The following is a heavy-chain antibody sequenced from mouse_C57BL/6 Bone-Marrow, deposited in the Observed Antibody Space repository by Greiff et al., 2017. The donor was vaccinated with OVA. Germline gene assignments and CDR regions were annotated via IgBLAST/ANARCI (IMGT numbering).Heavy chain of an antibody. J-gene: IGHJ2*01. D-gene: IGHD1-1*01. CDR2: ISSGGSYT. CDR3: ARQYYGSSYY. V-gene: IGHV5-6*02. Sequence: EVKLVESGGDLVKPGGSLKLSCAASGFTFSSYGMSWVRQTPDKRLEWVATISSGGSYTYYPDSVKGRFTISRDTAKNTLYLQMGSLKAEDTAMYYCARQYYGSSYYWGQGTTLTVSS. CDR1: GFTFSSYG.